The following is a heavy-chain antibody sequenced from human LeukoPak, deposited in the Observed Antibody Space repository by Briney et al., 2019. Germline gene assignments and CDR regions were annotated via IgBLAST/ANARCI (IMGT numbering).Heavy chain of an antibody. J-gene: IGHJ4*02. D-gene: IGHD5-18*01. Sequence: PSETLSLTCTVSGYSISSGYYWGWIRQPPGKGLEWIGSIYHSGSTYYNPSLKSRVTISVDTSKNQFSLKLSSVTAADTAVYYCARAPSEDTAILWGQGTLVTVSS. V-gene: IGHV4-38-2*02. CDR3: ARAPSEDTAIL. CDR1: GYSISSGYY. CDR2: IYHSGST.